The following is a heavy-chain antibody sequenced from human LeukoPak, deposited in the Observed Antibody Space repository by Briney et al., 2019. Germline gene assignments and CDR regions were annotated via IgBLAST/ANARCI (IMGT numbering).Heavy chain of an antibody. CDR3: ARGPSYFQH. Sequence: SRTLSLTCAISGDTVSSNSATWNWIRQSPSRGLEWLGRTYYRSKWYKYYAVSVKGRITINPDTSKNQFSLQLNSVTPEDTAVYYCARGPSYFQHWGQGTLVTVSS. CDR1: GDTVSSNSAT. V-gene: IGHV6-1*01. J-gene: IGHJ1*01. CDR2: TYYRSKWYK.